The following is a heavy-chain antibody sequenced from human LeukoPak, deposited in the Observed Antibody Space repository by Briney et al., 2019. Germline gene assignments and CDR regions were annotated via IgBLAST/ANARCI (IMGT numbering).Heavy chain of an antibody. Sequence: SETLSLTCAVYGGSFSGYYWSWIRQPPGKGLEWIGEINHSGSTNYNPSLKSRVTISVDTSKNQFSLKLSSVTAADTAVYYCARAYPNRLKAAAGTSPYYYYMDVWGKGTTVTVSS. CDR1: GGSFSGYY. J-gene: IGHJ6*03. CDR3: ARAYPNRLKAAAGTSPYYYYMDV. V-gene: IGHV4-34*01. CDR2: INHSGST. D-gene: IGHD6-13*01.